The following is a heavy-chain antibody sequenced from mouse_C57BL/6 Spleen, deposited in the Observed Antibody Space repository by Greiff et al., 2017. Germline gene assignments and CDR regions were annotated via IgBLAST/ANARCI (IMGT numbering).Heavy chain of an antibody. D-gene: IGHD1-1*01. CDR3: TYGSRFDY. CDR2: IRLKSDNYAT. CDR1: GFTFSNYW. J-gene: IGHJ2*01. Sequence: DVQLVESGGGLVQPGGSMKLSCVASGFTFSNYWMNWVRQSPEKGLEWVAQIRLKSDNYATHYAESVKGRFTISRDDSKSSVYLQVNNLRAEDTGIYYCTYGSRFDYWGQGTTLTVSS. V-gene: IGHV6-3*01.